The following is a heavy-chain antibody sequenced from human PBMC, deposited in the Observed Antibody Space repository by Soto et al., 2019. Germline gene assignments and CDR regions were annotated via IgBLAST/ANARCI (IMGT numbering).Heavy chain of an antibody. CDR2: INPNSGGT. CDR1: GYTFTGYC. Sequence: ASVKVSCKASGYTFTGYCMHWVRQAPGQGLEWMGWINPNSGGTNYAQKFQGWVTMTRDTSISTVYMELSRLRSDDTAVYYCARVDAVAGTPFDYWGQGXLVTVYS. V-gene: IGHV1-2*04. J-gene: IGHJ4*02. D-gene: IGHD6-19*01. CDR3: ARVDAVAGTPFDY.